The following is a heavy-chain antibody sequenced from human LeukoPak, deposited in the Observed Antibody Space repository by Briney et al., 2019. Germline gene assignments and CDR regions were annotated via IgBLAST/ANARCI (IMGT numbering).Heavy chain of an antibody. CDR2: ITYNGAAP. CDR3: AKDGLYFDGSTHIYYFDS. D-gene: IGHD3-9*01. V-gene: IGHV3-23*01. CDR1: GFSFGGYA. J-gene: IGHJ4*02. Sequence: GGSLRLSCAASGFSFGGYAMTCVRQAPGKMLEYLASITYNGAAPYSLHSVKGRFTISSDNSRSTLYLQMDSLTAEDTALYYCAKDGLYFDGSTHIYYFDSWGQGTLVAVSS.